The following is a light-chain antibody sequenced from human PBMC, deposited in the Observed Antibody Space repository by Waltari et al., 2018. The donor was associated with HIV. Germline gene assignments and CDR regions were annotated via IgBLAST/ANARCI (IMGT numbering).Light chain of an antibody. V-gene: IGLV6-57*03. J-gene: IGLJ2*01. CDR2: DHR. CDR1: SGSIASDY. Sequence: NFILTQPHSVSESPGKTVTISCTRSSGSIASDYVQWYQQRLGSAPTVVIYDHRQRPSGVSDRFSGSIDSSSNSASLTISGLRSEDEADYYCQSAYSNSQVFGGGTKLTVL. CDR3: QSAYSNSQV.